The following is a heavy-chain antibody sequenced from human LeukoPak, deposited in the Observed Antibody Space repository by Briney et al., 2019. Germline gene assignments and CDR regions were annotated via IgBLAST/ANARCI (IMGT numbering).Heavy chain of an antibody. CDR2: IRYDGSHH. CDR1: GFTFNSHG. J-gene: IGHJ4*02. V-gene: IGHV3-30*02. Sequence: GGSLRLSCVASGFTFNSHGMHWLRQAPGKGLEWVAFIRYDGSHHLYTDSVEGRFTISRDNSQNTLHLQMDSLRAEDTAVYYCERGRYYSCTSCHLDYFDSWGQGTLVTVSS. D-gene: IGHD2-2*01. CDR3: ERGRYYSCTSCHLDYFDS.